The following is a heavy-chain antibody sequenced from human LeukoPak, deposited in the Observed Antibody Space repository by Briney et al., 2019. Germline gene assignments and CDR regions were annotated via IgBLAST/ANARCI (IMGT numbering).Heavy chain of an antibody. CDR1: GGTFSSYA. CDR3: ARGGGDSYTYYYYYMDV. Sequence: ASVKVSCKASGGTFSSYAISWVRQAPGQGLEWMGGIIPIFGTANYAQKFQGRVTITADESTSTAYMELSSLRSEDTAVYYCARGGGDSYTYYYYYMDVWGKGTTVTVSS. CDR2: IIPIFGTA. V-gene: IGHV1-69*01. J-gene: IGHJ6*03. D-gene: IGHD2-21*01.